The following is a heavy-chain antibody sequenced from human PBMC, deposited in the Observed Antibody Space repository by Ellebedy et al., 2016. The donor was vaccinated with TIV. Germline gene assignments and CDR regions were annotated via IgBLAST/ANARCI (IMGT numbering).Heavy chain of an antibody. V-gene: IGHV3-30*03. D-gene: IGHD4-11*01. J-gene: IGHJ4*02. Sequence: GESLKISCAASGFTFSSYGMHWVRQVPGKGLEWVAIISYDGSNEVYADSVKGRFTISRDNSKNTLSLQLNSLRADDTAVYYCARGMTNHYFDYWGQGTLVTVSS. CDR2: ISYDGSNE. CDR3: ARGMTNHYFDY. CDR1: GFTFSSYG.